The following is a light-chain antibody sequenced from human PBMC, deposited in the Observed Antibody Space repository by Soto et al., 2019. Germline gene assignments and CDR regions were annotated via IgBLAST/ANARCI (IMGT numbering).Light chain of an antibody. V-gene: IGKV1-33*01. CDR2: AAS. CDR1: QDIPNF. CDR3: QQYDILTT. Sequence: DIQMTQSPSYLAASLGARVTITCQARQDIPNFLNWYTQTPVKAPKLLIYAASNLETGVPSRFSGSGSGTDFTLIISSLQPEDIATYYCQQYDILTTFGQGTRLQIK. J-gene: IGKJ5*01.